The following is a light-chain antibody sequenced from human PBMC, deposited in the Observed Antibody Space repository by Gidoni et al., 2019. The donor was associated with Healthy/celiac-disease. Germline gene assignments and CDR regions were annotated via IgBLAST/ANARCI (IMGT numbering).Light chain of an antibody. CDR2: AAS. J-gene: IGKJ2*01. V-gene: IGKV1-8*01. CDR1: QGISSY. CDR3: QQYYSGT. Sequence: ALRMTQSPSSLSASTGDRVTITCRARQGISSYLAWYQQKPGKAPKLLIYAASTLQSGVPSRFSGSGSGTDFTLTISCLQSEDFAKYYGQQYYSGTFGQGTKLEIK.